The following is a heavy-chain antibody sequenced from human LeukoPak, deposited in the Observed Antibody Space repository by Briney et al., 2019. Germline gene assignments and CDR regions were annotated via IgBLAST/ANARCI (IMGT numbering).Heavy chain of an antibody. CDR3: ARGVDH. CDR2: IKQAGSEN. V-gene: IGHV3-7*01. D-gene: IGHD3-3*01. Sequence: PGGSLRLSCAASGFIFSSYWMTWVRQAPGKGLEWVANIKQAGSENSYVDSVKGRFTISRDNAKNSLYLEMNSLRVEDTAVYYCARGVDHWGQGTLVIVSS. CDR1: GFIFSSYW. J-gene: IGHJ4*02.